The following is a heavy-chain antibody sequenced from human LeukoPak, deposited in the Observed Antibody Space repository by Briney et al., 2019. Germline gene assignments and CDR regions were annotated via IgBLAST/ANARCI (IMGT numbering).Heavy chain of an antibody. J-gene: IGHJ6*03. CDR3: ARAGYCSSTSCRQYYYYMDV. Sequence: ASVKVSCKASGGTFSSYAISWVRQAPGQGLEWMGGIIPIFGTANYAQKFQGRVTITADESTSTAYMELSSLRSEDTAVYYCARAGYCSSTSCRQYYYYMDVWGKGTTVTVSS. D-gene: IGHD2-2*01. CDR1: GGTFSSYA. CDR2: IIPIFGTA. V-gene: IGHV1-69*13.